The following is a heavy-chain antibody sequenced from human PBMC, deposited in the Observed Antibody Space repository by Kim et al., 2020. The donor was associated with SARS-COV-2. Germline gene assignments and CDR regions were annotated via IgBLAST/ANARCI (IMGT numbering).Heavy chain of an antibody. D-gene: IGHD3-10*01. CDR3: AREWYGSGVIDY. Sequence: NYNPSLKSRVTISVDTSKNQFSLKLSSVTAVDTAVYYCAREWYGSGVIDYWGQGTLVTVSS. V-gene: IGHV4-59*01. J-gene: IGHJ4*02.